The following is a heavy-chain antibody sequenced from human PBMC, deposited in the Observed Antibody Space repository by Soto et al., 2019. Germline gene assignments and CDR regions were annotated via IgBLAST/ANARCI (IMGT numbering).Heavy chain of an antibody. D-gene: IGHD2-15*01. Sequence: GGSLRLSCAASGFTFSDYYMSWIRQAPGKGLEWVSYISSSGSTTYYADSVEGRFTISRDNSKNTLYLQMNSLRAEDAAVYYCAKDLVGSNADYFDYWGQGTLVTVSS. CDR3: AKDLVGSNADYFDY. CDR1: GFTFSDYY. CDR2: ISSSGSTT. J-gene: IGHJ4*02. V-gene: IGHV3-11*01.